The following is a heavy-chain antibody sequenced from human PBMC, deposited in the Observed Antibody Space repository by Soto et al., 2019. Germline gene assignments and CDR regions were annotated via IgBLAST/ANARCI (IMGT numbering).Heavy chain of an antibody. V-gene: IGHV1-3*01. J-gene: IGHJ5*02. D-gene: IGHD6-6*01. CDR3: ARDLIAARGYNWFDP. Sequence: GASVKVSCKASGYTFTSYAMHWVRQAPGQRLEWMGWINAGNGNTKYSQKFQGRVTITRDTFASTAYMELSSLRSEDTAVYYCARDLIAARGYNWFDPWGQGTLVTVSS. CDR2: INAGNGNT. CDR1: GYTFTSYA.